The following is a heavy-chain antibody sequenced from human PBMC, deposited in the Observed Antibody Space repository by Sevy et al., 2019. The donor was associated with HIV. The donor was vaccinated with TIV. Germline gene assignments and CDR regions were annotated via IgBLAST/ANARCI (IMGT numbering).Heavy chain of an antibody. CDR1: GGSISSGGYY. CDR2: IYYSGST. D-gene: IGHD2-15*01. J-gene: IGHJ2*01. V-gene: IGHV4-31*03. CDR3: ARAVPSGGSLRRYFDL. Sequence: SETLPLTCTVSGGSISSGGYYWSWIRQHPGKGLEWIGYIYYSGSTYYNPSLKSRVTISVDTSKNQFSLKLSSVTAADTAVYYCARAVPSGGSLRRYFDLWGRGTLVTVSS.